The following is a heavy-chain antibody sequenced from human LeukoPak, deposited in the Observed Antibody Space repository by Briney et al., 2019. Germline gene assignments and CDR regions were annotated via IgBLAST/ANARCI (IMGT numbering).Heavy chain of an antibody. CDR1: GGSFSDYY. Sequence: PSETLSLTCVVYGGSFSDYYWSWVRQPPGKGSEWIGEINHSGTTKYNPPLKSRLTISIHTSNNQISLNLNSVTAADTAVYYCARGEGTLAGRRWPYYFYYYMDVWGKGTTVTISS. D-gene: IGHD6-19*01. V-gene: IGHV4-34*01. CDR2: INHSGTT. J-gene: IGHJ6*03. CDR3: ARGEGTLAGRRWPYYFYYYMDV.